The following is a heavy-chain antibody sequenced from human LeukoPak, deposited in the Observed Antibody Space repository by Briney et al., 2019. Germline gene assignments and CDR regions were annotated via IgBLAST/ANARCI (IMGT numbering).Heavy chain of an antibody. CDR3: ATCGGDCYFDY. Sequence: ASXXXXXKASGYTFTSYDINWVRQATGQGLEWMGWMNPNSGNTGYAQKFQGRVMITTDESTSTAYMELSSLRSEDTAVYYCATCGGDCYFDYGGHGTLVTVSS. CDR1: GYTFTSYD. V-gene: IGHV1-8*01. J-gene: IGHJ4*01. D-gene: IGHD2-21*02. CDR2: MNPNSGNT.